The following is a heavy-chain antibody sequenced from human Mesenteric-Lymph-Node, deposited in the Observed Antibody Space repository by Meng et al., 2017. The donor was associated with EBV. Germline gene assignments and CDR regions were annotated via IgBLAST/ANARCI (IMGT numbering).Heavy chain of an antibody. Sequence: QVQLVLSGAEVKMPGXSVKCSCKASGYTFTSYGISWVRQAPGQGLEWVGWISAYNGNTDYAQKFQGRVTMTTDASTSTAYMELRSLRADDTAVYYCARKVGATFGYFDPWGQGTLGTVSS. V-gene: IGHV1-18*01. CDR3: ARKVGATFGYFDP. CDR2: ISAYNGNT. CDR1: GYTFTSYG. J-gene: IGHJ4*02. D-gene: IGHD1-26*01.